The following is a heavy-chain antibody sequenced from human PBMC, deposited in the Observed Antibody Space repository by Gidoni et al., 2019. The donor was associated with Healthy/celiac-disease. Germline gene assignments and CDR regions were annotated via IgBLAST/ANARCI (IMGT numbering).Heavy chain of an antibody. J-gene: IGHJ4*02. CDR2: INPNSGGT. D-gene: IGHD3-3*01. CDR1: GSTFTGYY. Sequence: QVQLVQSGAEVKKPGASVKVSCKASGSTFTGYYMHWVRQAPGQGLEWMGWINPNSGGTNYAQKFQGRVTMTRDTSISTAYMELSRLRSDDTAVYYCARGGTYTIFGVGSSHGKNPDYWGQGTLVTVSS. V-gene: IGHV1-2*02. CDR3: ARGGTYTIFGVGSSHGKNPDY.